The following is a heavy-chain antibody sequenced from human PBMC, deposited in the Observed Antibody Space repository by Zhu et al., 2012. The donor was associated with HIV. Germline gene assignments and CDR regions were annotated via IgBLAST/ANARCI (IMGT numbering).Heavy chain of an antibody. CDR3: ARGGRFGYCSGGSCYRDDAFDI. J-gene: IGHJ3*02. V-gene: IGHV4-4*09. D-gene: IGHD2-15*01. Sequence: QVQLQESGPGLVKPSETLSLTCTVSGGSISSYYWSWIRQPPGKGLEWIGYIYTSGSTNCNPSLKSRVTISVDTSKNQFSLKLNSVTAADTAVYYCARGGRFGYCSGGSCYRDDAFDIWGQGTMVTVSS. CDR2: IYTSGST. CDR1: GGSISSYY.